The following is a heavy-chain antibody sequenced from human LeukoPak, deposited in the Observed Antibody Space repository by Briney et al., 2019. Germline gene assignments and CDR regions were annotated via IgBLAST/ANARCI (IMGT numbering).Heavy chain of an antibody. V-gene: IGHV3-23*01. J-gene: IGHJ4*02. CDR3: AKAAAAGDY. CDR1: VFLYRSHG. CDR2: ISPSGGIT. Sequence: GGTLRLLCAASVFLYRSHGMKWARGARGRGLEWVSGISPSGGITYYTDSVKGRFTISRDNSKNTQSLQMNSLRAEDTAVYYCAKAAAAGDYWGQGTLVTVSS. D-gene: IGHD6-13*01.